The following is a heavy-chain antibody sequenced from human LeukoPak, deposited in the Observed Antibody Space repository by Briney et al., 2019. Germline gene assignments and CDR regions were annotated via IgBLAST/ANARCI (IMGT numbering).Heavy chain of an antibody. D-gene: IGHD2-15*01. Sequence: PSETLSLTCAVYGGSFSGYYWSWIRQPPGKGLEWIGYIYYSGRTNYNPSLKSRVTISVDTSKNQFSLKLCSVTAADTAVYYCARGDWGYCSGGSCPNWFDPWGQGTLVTVSS. CDR1: GGSFSGYY. CDR3: ARGDWGYCSGGSCPNWFDP. J-gene: IGHJ5*02. V-gene: IGHV4-59*01. CDR2: IYYSGRT.